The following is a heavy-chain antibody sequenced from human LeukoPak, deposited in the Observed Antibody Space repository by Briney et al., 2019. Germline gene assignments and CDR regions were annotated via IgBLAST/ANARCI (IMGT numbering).Heavy chain of an antibody. J-gene: IGHJ4*02. Sequence: GGSLRLSCAASGFTFSSYGLHWVRQAPGKGLEWVAVIWYDGNKKYYAGSAKGRFTISRDNSKNTLYLQMNSLRAEDTAVYYCARGQLLFDYWGQGTLVTVSS. D-gene: IGHD2-2*01. CDR3: ARGQLLFDY. CDR2: IWYDGNKK. V-gene: IGHV3-33*01. CDR1: GFTFSSYG.